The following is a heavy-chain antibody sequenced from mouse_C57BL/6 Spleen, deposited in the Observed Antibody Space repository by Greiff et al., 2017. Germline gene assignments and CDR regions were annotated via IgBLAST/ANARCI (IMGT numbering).Heavy chain of an antibody. Sequence: EVQLQQSGPELVKPGASVKISCKASGYTFTDYYMNWVKQSHGKSLEWIGDINPNNGGTSYNQKFKGKATLTVDKSSSTAYMELRSLTSEDSAVYYCARGIYYYGSNLAWFAYWGQGTLVTVSA. CDR3: ARGIYYYGSNLAWFAY. CDR1: GYTFTDYY. D-gene: IGHD1-1*01. J-gene: IGHJ3*01. CDR2: INPNNGGT. V-gene: IGHV1-26*01.